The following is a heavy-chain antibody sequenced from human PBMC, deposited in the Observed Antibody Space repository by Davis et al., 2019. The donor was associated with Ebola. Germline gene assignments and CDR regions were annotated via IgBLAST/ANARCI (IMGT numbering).Heavy chain of an antibody. J-gene: IGHJ6*02. D-gene: IGHD5-24*01. CDR3: VRDNRRGYGMDV. V-gene: IGHV3-23*01. Sequence: GESLKISCAASGFTFSSDAMSWVRQAPGKGLEWVSVISATGGSTYYADSVKGRFTISRDNAKNSLYLQMNSLRDEDTAVYYCVRDNRRGYGMDVWGQGTTVTVSS. CDR2: ISATGGST. CDR1: GFTFSSDA.